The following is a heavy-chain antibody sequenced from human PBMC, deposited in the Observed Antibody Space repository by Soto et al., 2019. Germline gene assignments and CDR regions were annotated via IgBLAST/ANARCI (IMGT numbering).Heavy chain of an antibody. Sequence: PSETLSLTCTVSGGSISSYYWSWIRQPPGKGLEWIGYIYYSGSTNYNPSLKSRVTISVDTSKNQFSLKLSSVTAADTAVYYCARSYCSGGSCYYYYMDVWGKGTTVTVSS. CDR3: ARSYCSGGSCYYYYMDV. D-gene: IGHD2-15*01. CDR2: IYYSGST. J-gene: IGHJ6*03. CDR1: GGSISSYY. V-gene: IGHV4-59*08.